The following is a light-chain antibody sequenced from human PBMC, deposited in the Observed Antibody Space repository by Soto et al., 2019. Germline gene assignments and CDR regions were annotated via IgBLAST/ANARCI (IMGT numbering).Light chain of an antibody. V-gene: IGKV3-11*01. CDR2: DAS. CDR3: QQRVNWPFT. CDR1: QSVNRF. Sequence: EIVLTQSPATLSLSPGERATLSCRASQSVNRFLVCYQQNPGQAPRPLIFDASSRATGIPVRFSGSGSGTDFTLPIRSLAREDVAVYYCQQRVNWPFTFGPGNKVDIK. J-gene: IGKJ3*01.